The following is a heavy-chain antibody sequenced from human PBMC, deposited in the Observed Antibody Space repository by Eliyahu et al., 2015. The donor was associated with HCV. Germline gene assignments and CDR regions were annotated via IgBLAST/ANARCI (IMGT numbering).Heavy chain of an antibody. CDR2: ISSSSSYI. D-gene: IGHD3-3*01. J-gene: IGHJ6*02. V-gene: IGHV3-21*01. CDR1: GFTFSSYS. CDR3: ARGGTISNGMDV. Sequence: EVQLVESGGGLVKPGGSLRLSCAASGFTFSSYSMNWVRQAPGKGLEWVSSISSSSSYIYYADSVKGRFTISRDNAKNSLYLQMNSLRAEDTAVYYCARGGTISNGMDVWGQGTTVTVSS.